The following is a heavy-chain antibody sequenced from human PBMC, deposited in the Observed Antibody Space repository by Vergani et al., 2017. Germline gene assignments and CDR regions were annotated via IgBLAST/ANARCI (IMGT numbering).Heavy chain of an antibody. Sequence: QVQLVQSGAEVKKPGSSVKVSCKASGGTFSSYAISWVRQAPGQGLEWMGGFIPIFGTANYAQKFQGRVTITADESTSTAYMELSSLRSEDTAVYYCASGGSGSYVGYYYYGMDVWGQGTTVTVSS. D-gene: IGHD3-10*01. CDR1: GGTFSSYA. V-gene: IGHV1-69*01. CDR3: ASGGSGSYVGYYYYGMDV. J-gene: IGHJ6*02. CDR2: FIPIFGTA.